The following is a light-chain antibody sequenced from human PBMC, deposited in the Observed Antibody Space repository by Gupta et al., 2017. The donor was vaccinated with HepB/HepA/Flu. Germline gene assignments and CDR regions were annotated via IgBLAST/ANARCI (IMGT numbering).Light chain of an antibody. J-gene: IGKJ2*03. CDR3: QQYGSSPSMYS. Sequence: EIVLTQSPGTLSLSPGESATLSCRASQSVSSNYLSWYQQKPGQAPRLLIYGASNRATGLPVRFSGSGSGTDFTLTISRLEPEDVAVYYCQQYGSSPSMYSFGQGTKLEIK. V-gene: IGKV3-20*01. CDR1: QSVSSNY. CDR2: GAS.